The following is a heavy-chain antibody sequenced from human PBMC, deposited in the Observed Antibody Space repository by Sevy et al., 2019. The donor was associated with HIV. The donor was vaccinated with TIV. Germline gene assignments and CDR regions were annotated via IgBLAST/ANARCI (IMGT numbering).Heavy chain of an antibody. J-gene: IGHJ4*02. D-gene: IGHD3-22*01. CDR2: FDPEDGET. Sequence: ASVKVSCKVSGHTLNELSMHWVRQAPGKGLEWMGSFDPEDGETIYAQMFQGRVTMTEDTSTDTAYMDPSSLRSEDTAVYYCATTKDYYDSSGSPFDYWGQGTLVTVSS. V-gene: IGHV1-24*01. CDR3: ATTKDYYDSSGSPFDY. CDR1: GHTLNELS.